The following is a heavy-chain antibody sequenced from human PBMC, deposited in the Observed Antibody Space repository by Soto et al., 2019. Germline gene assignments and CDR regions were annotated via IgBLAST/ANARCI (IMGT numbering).Heavy chain of an antibody. CDR3: ARGYYYGSGIFGGSYYGMDV. CDR2: IYHSGRT. V-gene: IGHV4-4*02. D-gene: IGHD3-10*01. Sequence: SETLSLTCAVSGGSISSSKWCSWVRQPPGKGLEWIGEIYHSGRTNYNPSLKSRVTISVDKSKNQFSLKLSSVTAADTAVYYCARGYYYGSGIFGGSYYGMDVWGQGTTVTVSS. CDR1: GGSISSSKW. J-gene: IGHJ6*02.